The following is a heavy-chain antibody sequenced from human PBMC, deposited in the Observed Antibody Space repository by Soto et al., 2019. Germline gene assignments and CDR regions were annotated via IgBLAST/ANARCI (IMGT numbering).Heavy chain of an antibody. CDR2: IYRGRAT. CDR3: ARDRSDSSLAHSFDI. Sequence: EVQLVESGGGLIQPGGSLRLSCAGSGFSVSNTYMSWVRQAPGKGLEWISVIYRGRATYYADSVKGRFTISRDDSRNTVYLQMNSLTTADSAVYFCARDRSDSSLAHSFDIWGQGTMVTVSS. J-gene: IGHJ3*02. D-gene: IGHD6-25*01. V-gene: IGHV3-53*01. CDR1: GFSVSNTY.